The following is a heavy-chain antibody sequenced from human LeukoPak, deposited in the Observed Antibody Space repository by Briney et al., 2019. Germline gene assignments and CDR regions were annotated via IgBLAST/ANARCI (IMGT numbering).Heavy chain of an antibody. D-gene: IGHD1-1*01. J-gene: IGHJ6*02. CDR1: GFTFSSYA. Sequence: PGGSLRLSCAASGFTFSSYAMTWVRQAPGKGLEWVSSISNSGGSAYYTDSVKGRFTISRDTSKDTLYLQMNSLRAEDTAVYYCAKAGPSSGTYYGMDVWGQGTTVTVPS. CDR3: AKAGPSSGTYYGMDV. CDR2: ISNSGGSA. V-gene: IGHV3-23*01.